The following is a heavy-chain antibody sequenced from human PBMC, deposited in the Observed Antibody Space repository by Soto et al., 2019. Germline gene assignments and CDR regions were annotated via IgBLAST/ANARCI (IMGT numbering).Heavy chain of an antibody. CDR2: IYYSGST. J-gene: IGHJ4*02. D-gene: IGHD4-17*01. CDR3: ARPGDYGDYLSFDY. V-gene: IGHV4-39*01. CDR1: GGSISSSSYY. Sequence: SETLSLTCTVSGGSISSSSYYWGWIRQPPGKGLEWIGSIYYSGSTYYNPSLKSRVTISVDTSKNQFSLKLSSVTAADTAVYYCARPGDYGDYLSFDYWGQGTLVTVSS.